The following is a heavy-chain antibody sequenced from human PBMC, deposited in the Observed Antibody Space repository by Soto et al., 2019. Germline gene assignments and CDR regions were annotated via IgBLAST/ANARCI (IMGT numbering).Heavy chain of an antibody. V-gene: IGHV3-23*01. D-gene: IGHD7-27*01. CDR1: GFTFSSYA. J-gene: IGHJ4*02. CDR2: ISGRGGSP. CDR3: AKRFLGNWGPPDYYLDY. Sequence: GGSLRLSCAASGFTFSSYAMSWVRQAPGKGLEWVSAISGRGGSPYYADSVKGRFTISRDNSKNTLYLQRNSLRAEDTAVYYCAKRFLGNWGPPDYYLDYWGQGTLVTVSS.